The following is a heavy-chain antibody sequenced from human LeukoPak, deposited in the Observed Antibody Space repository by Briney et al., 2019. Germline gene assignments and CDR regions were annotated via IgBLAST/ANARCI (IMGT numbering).Heavy chain of an antibody. V-gene: IGHV3-23*01. D-gene: IGHD5-12*01. J-gene: IGHJ4*02. CDR1: GFTFSSYA. CDR2: ISGSGGST. Sequence: PRGSLRLSCAASGFTFSSYAMSWVRQAPGKGLEWVSAISGSGGSTYYADSVKGRFTISRDNSKNTLYLQKNSLRAEDTAVYYCAKDRGIVATITDYWGQGTLVTVSS. CDR3: AKDRGIVATITDY.